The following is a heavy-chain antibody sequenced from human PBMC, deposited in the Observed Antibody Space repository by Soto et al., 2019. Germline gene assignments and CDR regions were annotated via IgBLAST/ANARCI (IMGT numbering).Heavy chain of an antibody. V-gene: IGHV3-30-3*01. J-gene: IGHJ4*02. CDR3: ARGMYSAGWSPFDY. D-gene: IGHD6-19*01. CDR2: ISYDGNNK. CDR1: GFTFSSYA. Sequence: QVQVVESGGGMVQPGRSLRLSCTASGFTFSSYALHWVRQAPGTGLEWVAIISYDGNNKYYADSVKGRFSISRDNSKNTVYLQMNSLRDEDTAVYYCARGMYSAGWSPFDYWGQGTLVTVSS.